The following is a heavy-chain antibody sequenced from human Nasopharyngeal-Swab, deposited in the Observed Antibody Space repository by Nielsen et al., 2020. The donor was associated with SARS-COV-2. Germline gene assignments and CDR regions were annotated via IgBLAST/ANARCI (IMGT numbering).Heavy chain of an antibody. Sequence: GGSLRLSCAASGFTFDDYAMHWVRQAPGKGLEWVSGISWNSGSIGYADSVKGRFTISRDNAKNSLYLQMNSLRAEDTAVYYCARDRYYGTTVLDAFDIWGQGTMVTVSS. CDR3: ARDRYYGTTVLDAFDI. CDR2: ISWNSGSI. D-gene: IGHD4-17*01. V-gene: IGHV3-9*01. J-gene: IGHJ3*02. CDR1: GFTFDDYA.